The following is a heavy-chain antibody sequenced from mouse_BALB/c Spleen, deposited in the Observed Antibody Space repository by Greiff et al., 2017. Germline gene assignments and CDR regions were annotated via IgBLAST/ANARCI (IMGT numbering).Heavy chain of an antibody. CDR3: ARDRAYYGNPWFAY. D-gene: IGHD2-10*01. Sequence: VQLQQSGPGLVAPSQSLSITCTVSGFSLTSYGVHWVRQPPGKGLEWLGVIWAGGSTNYNSALLSRLSISKDNSKSQVFLKMNSLQTDDTAMYYCARDRAYYGNPWFAYWGQGTLVTVSA. V-gene: IGHV2-9*02. J-gene: IGHJ3*01. CDR2: IWAGGST. CDR1: GFSLTSYG.